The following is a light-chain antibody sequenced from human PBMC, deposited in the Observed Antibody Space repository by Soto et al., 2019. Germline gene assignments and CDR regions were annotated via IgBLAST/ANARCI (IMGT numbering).Light chain of an antibody. CDR2: AAS. V-gene: IGKV1-39*01. J-gene: IGKJ2*01. Sequence: DIQMTQSPASLSTSVGDRVTITCRASQSIRTYLNWYQQKPGKAPKLLIYAASHLQSGVPSRFSGSGSGTDFTLTISSLQSEDFATYYCQQSYTTPRTFGQGTKLEIK. CDR1: QSIRTY. CDR3: QQSYTTPRT.